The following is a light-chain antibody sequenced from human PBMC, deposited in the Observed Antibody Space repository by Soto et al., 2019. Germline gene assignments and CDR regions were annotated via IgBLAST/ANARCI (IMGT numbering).Light chain of an antibody. CDR3: CSYAGSSTWV. V-gene: IGLV2-23*02. Sequence: QSALTQPASVSGSPGQSITISCTGTSSDVGSYNLVSWYQQHPGKAPKLMIYEVSKRPSGVSNRFSGSKSGNTASLTISGLKAEYEADYYCCSYAGSSTWVFGGGTKLTVL. J-gene: IGLJ3*02. CDR1: SSDVGSYNL. CDR2: EVS.